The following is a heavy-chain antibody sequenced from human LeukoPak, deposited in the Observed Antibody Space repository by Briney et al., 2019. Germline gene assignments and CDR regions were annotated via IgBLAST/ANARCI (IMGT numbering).Heavy chain of an antibody. CDR3: AHSPYDYVWGSYRPNTPYFDY. D-gene: IGHD3-16*02. Sequence: SGPTLVNPTQTLTLTCTFSGFSLSTSGVGVGWIRQPPGKALEWPALIYWDDDKRYSPSLKSRLTITKDTSKNQVVLTMTNMDPVDTATYYCAHSPYDYVWGSYRPNTPYFDYWGQGTLVTVSS. CDR1: GFSLSTSGVG. CDR2: IYWDDDK. V-gene: IGHV2-5*02. J-gene: IGHJ4*02.